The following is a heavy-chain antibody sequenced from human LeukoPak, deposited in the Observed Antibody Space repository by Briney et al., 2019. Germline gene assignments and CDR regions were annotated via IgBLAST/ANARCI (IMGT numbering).Heavy chain of an antibody. CDR3: AKELIRGYDLEY. CDR1: GFIFSSYA. Sequence: GGSLRLSCAASGFIFSSYAMTWVRQAPGRGLEWLSTISGSGTTIYYVDSVKGRFTVSRDNSKNTLYLQMNSLRPEDTAAYYCAKELIRGYDLEYWGQGTLATVSS. V-gene: IGHV3-23*01. D-gene: IGHD5-12*01. J-gene: IGHJ4*02. CDR2: ISGSGTTI.